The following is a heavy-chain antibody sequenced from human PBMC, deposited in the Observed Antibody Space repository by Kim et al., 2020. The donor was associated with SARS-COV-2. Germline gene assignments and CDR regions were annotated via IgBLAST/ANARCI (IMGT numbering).Heavy chain of an antibody. V-gene: IGHV4-39*07. D-gene: IGHD6-13*01. J-gene: IGHJ2*01. Sequence: SETLSLTCTVSGGSIISSSYYWGWIRQPPGKGLEWIGSIYHGGNTYYNPSLKSRVTISVDTSKNQFSLNLRSVTAADTAVYFCARDTSSWYGNWYFDLWG. CDR2: IYHGGNT. CDR1: GGSIISSSYY. CDR3: ARDTSSWYGNWYFDL.